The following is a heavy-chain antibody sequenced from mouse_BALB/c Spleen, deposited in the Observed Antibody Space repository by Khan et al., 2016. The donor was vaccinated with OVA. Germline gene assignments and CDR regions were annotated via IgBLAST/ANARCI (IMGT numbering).Heavy chain of an antibody. CDR2: ISYSGNN. CDR1: GYSITTDYA. V-gene: IGHV3-2*02. J-gene: IGHJ2*01. Sequence: EVQLQESGPGLVKPSQSLSLTCTVTGYSITTDYAWNWIRQFPGNRLEWMGFISYSGNNKYNPSLKSLISITRDTSKNQFFLRLKSVITEDTARYYCSRVYGGDFDYWGQGTTLTVSS. D-gene: IGHD1-1*02. CDR3: SRVYGGDFDY.